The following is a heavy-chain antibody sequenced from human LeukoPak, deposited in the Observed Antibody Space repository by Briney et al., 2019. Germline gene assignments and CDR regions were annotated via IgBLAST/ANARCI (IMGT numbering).Heavy chain of an antibody. CDR1: GFTFSNYW. CDR2: ISGDGANK. V-gene: IGHV3-23*01. CDR3: AIEGEGYSYNPKTSPPT. D-gene: IGHD5-18*01. Sequence: GGSLRLSCAASGFTFSNYWMYWVRQAPGKGLVWVSGISGDGANKYYAGSLKGRVTISRDNSKNTVYLQMDSLRDEDVAVYYCAIEGEGYSYNPKTSPPTWGQGTLVTVSS. J-gene: IGHJ5*02.